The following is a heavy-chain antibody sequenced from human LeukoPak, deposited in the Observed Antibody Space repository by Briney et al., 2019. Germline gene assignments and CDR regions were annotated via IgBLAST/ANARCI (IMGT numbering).Heavy chain of an antibody. CDR1: GFTVSTNY. V-gene: IGHV3-30*18. J-gene: IGHJ4*02. Sequence: PGGSLRLTCVASGFTVSTNYMSWVRQAPGKGLEWVAVISYDGSNKYYADSVKGRFAISRDNSKNTLYLQMNSLRAEDTAVYYCAKAYGYCTTTSCSHEEFDYWGQGTLVTVSS. CDR3: AKAYGYCTTTSCSHEEFDY. CDR2: ISYDGSNK. D-gene: IGHD2-2*01.